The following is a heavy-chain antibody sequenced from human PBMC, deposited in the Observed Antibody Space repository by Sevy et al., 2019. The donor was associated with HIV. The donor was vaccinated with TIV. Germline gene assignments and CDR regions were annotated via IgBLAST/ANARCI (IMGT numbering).Heavy chain of an antibody. CDR3: ARRKIMVYAIPYIGWFDP. J-gene: IGHJ5*02. CDR1: GGSFSGYY. Sequence: SETLSLTCAVYGGSFSGYYWSWIRQPPGKGLEWIGEIKHSGSTNYNPSLKSRVTISVDTSKNQFSLKLGPVTAADTAVYYCARRKIMVYAIPYIGWFDPWGQGTLVTVSS. D-gene: IGHD2-8*01. V-gene: IGHV4-34*01. CDR2: IKHSGST.